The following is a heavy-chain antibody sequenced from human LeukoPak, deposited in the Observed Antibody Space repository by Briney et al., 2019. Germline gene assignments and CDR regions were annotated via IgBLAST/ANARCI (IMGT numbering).Heavy chain of an antibody. CDR2: TYYRSKWYS. Sequence: SQTLSVTCAISGESVSSKNGAWNWIRQSPSRGLEWLGRTYYRSKWYSDYAVSMNGRITINPDASKNQFSLQLNSVTPDDTAAYYCVRDVGTSGWHTFDYWGQGTLVTVSS. D-gene: IGHD6-19*01. CDR3: VRDVGTSGWHTFDY. J-gene: IGHJ4*02. CDR1: GESVSSKNGA. V-gene: IGHV6-1*01.